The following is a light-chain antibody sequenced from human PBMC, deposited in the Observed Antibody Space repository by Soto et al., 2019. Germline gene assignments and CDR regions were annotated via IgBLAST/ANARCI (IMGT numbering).Light chain of an antibody. CDR3: PQANSFPQT. CDR1: QGISSW. V-gene: IGKV1-12*01. Sequence: DIQMTQSPSSVSASVGDRVTMTCRASQGISSWLVWYQQKAGKAPKLLIYAASKLQSGVPSRLSGSESGTDFTLTISSLQPEDSATYYCPQANSFPQTFVQQTKVESK. J-gene: IGKJ1*01. CDR2: AAS.